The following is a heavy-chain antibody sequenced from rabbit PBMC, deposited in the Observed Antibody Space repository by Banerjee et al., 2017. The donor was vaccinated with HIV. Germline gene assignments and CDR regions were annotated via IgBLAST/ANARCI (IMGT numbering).Heavy chain of an antibody. V-gene: IGHV1S40*01. CDR1: GFDLSSSYY. J-gene: IGHJ4*01. CDR2: IYVGASGRT. Sequence: QSLEESGGDLVKPGASLTLTCTASGFDLSSSYYMCWVRQAPGKGLEWIACIYVGASGRTYYASWAKGRFTISKTSSTTVTLQVTSLTAADTATYFCARGLVAGVLNLWGPGTLVTVS. CDR3: ARGLVAGVLNL. D-gene: IGHD4-1*01.